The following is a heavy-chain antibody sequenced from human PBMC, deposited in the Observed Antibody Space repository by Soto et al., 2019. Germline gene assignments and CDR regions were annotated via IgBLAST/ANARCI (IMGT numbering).Heavy chain of an antibody. CDR1: GFTLTNHW. V-gene: IGHV1-46*01. CDR3: ARDHQWAFDI. Sequence: ASVKVSCKASGFTLTNHWMHWVRQAPGQGLEWMTTINPTGDWTDYAQNFQGRLTMTRDTSTSTVYMELSSLRFDDTAVYYCARDHQWAFDIWGQGTVVTVSS. J-gene: IGHJ3*02. CDR2: INPTGDWT. D-gene: IGHD2-8*01.